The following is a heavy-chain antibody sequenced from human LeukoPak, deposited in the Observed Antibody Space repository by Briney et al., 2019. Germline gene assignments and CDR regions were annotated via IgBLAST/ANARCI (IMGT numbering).Heavy chain of an antibody. J-gene: IGHJ6*03. CDR2: ISSSSSYI. V-gene: IGHV3-21*01. CDR3: ARAGSVRIAAAGTYYYYYYYYMDV. Sequence: GGSLRLSCAASGFTFSSYSMNWVRQAPGKGLEWVSSISSSSSYIYYADSVKGRFTISRDNAKNSLYLQMNSLRAEDTAVYYCARAGSVRIAAAGTYYYYYYYYMDVWGKGTTVTVSS. CDR1: GFTFSSYS. D-gene: IGHD6-13*01.